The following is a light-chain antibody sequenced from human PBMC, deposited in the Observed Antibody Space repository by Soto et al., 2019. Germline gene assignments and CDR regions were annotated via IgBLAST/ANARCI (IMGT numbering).Light chain of an antibody. Sequence: QSALTQPASVSGSPGQSITISCNGTSSDVGGYNAVSWYQQHPGKAPKLMISEVSNRPSGVSNRFSGSKSGNTASLTISGLQAEDEADYYCSSYTSSSTLWVFGGGTKLTVL. CDR1: SSDVGGYNA. J-gene: IGLJ3*02. CDR3: SSYTSSSTLWV. V-gene: IGLV2-14*01. CDR2: EVS.